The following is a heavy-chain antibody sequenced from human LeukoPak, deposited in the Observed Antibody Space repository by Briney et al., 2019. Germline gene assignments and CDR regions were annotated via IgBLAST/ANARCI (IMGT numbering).Heavy chain of an antibody. Sequence: SETLSLTCTVSGDSISRGGYYWSWIRQPPGKGLEWVGYIHHSGSTTYNPSLKSRVTISIDTSKNQFSLKLTSVTAADTAVYFCAREHSSGRLDYWGQGTLVTVSS. CDR1: GDSISRGGYY. J-gene: IGHJ4*02. CDR2: IHHSGST. D-gene: IGHD2-15*01. CDR3: AREHSSGRLDY. V-gene: IGHV4-61*08.